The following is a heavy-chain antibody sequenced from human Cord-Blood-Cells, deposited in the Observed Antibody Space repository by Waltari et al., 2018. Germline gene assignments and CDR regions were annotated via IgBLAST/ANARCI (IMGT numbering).Heavy chain of an antibody. Sequence: QLQLQESGPGLVKPSETLSLTCTVSGGSISSSSYYWGWIRTPQGKGLEWIGSLYYSGSTYYNPSLKSRVTISVDTSKNQFSLKLSSVTAADTAVYYCANSGDFWYFDLWGRGTLVTVSS. J-gene: IGHJ2*01. D-gene: IGHD7-27*01. CDR3: ANSGDFWYFDL. V-gene: IGHV4-39*01. CDR2: LYYSGST. CDR1: GGSISSSSYY.